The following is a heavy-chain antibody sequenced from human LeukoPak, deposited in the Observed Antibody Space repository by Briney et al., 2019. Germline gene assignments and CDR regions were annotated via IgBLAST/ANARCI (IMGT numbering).Heavy chain of an antibody. J-gene: IGHJ6*02. Sequence: PSETLSLTCTVSGGSITSYWSWIRQPPGKGLEWIGYIYYSGSTNYNPSLKSRVTMSIDTSKNQFSLKLSSVTAADTAVYYCARDFRGNYGSRGMDVWGQGTTVTPSS. CDR1: GGSITSY. V-gene: IGHV4-59*01. CDR3: ARDFRGNYGSRGMDV. D-gene: IGHD5-24*01. CDR2: IYYSGST.